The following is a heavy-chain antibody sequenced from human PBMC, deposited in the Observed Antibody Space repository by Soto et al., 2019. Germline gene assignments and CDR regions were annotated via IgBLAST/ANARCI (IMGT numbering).Heavy chain of an antibody. V-gene: IGHV1-46*01. Sequence: QVQLVQSGAEVKKPGASVKVSCKASGYTFTSYYMHWVRQAPGQGLEWMGIINPSGGSTSYAQRFQGRVTMTRDTSTSTVYMELSSLRSEDTAVYYCARGGSGSRIWWYFDLWGRGTLVTVSS. CDR3: ARGGSGSRIWWYFDL. CDR2: INPSGGST. D-gene: IGHD6-19*01. J-gene: IGHJ2*01. CDR1: GYTFTSYY.